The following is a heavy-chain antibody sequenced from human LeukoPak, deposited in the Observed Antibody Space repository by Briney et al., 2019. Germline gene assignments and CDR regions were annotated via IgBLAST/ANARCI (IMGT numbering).Heavy chain of an antibody. J-gene: IGHJ4*02. CDR1: GGSISSGTYY. CDR2: ISYSGST. D-gene: IGHD3-10*01. Sequence: SGTLSLTCAVSGGSISSGTYYWAWIRQPPGKGLEWIETISYSGSTYYNPSLKSRVTISVDKSKNQFSLRLSSVTAADTAVYYCARRAAYGSGSYFDFWGQGTLVTVSS. V-gene: IGHV4-39*01. CDR3: ARRAAYGSGSYFDF.